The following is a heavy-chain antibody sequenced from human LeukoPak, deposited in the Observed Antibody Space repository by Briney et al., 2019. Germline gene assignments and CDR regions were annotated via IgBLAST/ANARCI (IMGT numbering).Heavy chain of an antibody. CDR2: ISSSGSNI. CDR3: ARHHPTGV. CDR1: GFTFRGYY. D-gene: IGHD1-14*01. J-gene: IGHJ4*02. Sequence: GGSLRLSCAASGFTFRGYYMSWIRQAPGKGLEWVSYISSSGSNIYYADSVKGRFTISRDNAKNALYLQMNSLRAEDTAVYYCARHHPTGVWGQGTLVTVSS. V-gene: IGHV3-11*04.